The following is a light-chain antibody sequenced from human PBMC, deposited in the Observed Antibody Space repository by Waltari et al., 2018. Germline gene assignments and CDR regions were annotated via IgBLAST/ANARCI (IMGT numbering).Light chain of an antibody. CDR2: DVG. CDR1: SRDVGGYNF. CDR3: CSYTRSGSLV. Sequence: QSALTQPASVSGSPGQSISISCTGTSRDVGGYNFVSWYQRLTGKAPKLIIDDVGNRPSGVSNRFSGSKSGNTASRIISGLQADDEAEYYCCSYTRSGSLVFGGGTKLTVL. V-gene: IGLV2-14*03. J-gene: IGLJ2*01.